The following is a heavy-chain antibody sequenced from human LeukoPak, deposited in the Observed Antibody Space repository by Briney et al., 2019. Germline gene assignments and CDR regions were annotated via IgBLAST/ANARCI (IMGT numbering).Heavy chain of an antibody. J-gene: IGHJ4*02. CDR2: ISSSGSTV. CDR3: ARYRSPLDY. V-gene: IGHV3-48*03. D-gene: IGHD3-16*02. Sequence: PGGSLRLSCAASGFTFSNYEMNWVRQAPGKGLEWVSYISSSGSTVYYADSVKGRFTISRDNAKNSLYLQMNSLRAEDTAVYYCARYRSPLDYWGQGTLVTVSS. CDR1: GFTFSNYE.